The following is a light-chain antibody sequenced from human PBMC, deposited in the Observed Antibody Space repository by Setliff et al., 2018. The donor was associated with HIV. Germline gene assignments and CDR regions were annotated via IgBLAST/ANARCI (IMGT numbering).Light chain of an antibody. CDR2: EVN. V-gene: IGLV2-23*02. CDR3: CSYAGDTAFYV. Sequence: QSALTQPASVSGSPGQSITISCTGTNSDVGSYNFVSWYQLQPGKAPKLMIYEVNNRPSGVSNRFSGSKSGNTASLTISGLQAEDEADYYFCSYAGDTAFYVFGIGTKGTVL. CDR1: NSDVGSYNF. J-gene: IGLJ1*01.